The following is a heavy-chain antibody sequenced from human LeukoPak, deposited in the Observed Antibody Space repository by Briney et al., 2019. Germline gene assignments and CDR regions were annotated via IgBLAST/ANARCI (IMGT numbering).Heavy chain of an antibody. V-gene: IGHV4-59*12. CDR1: GGSLSTYY. CDR3: SREQYTSGGSGWFGMDV. J-gene: IGHJ6*02. D-gene: IGHD6-19*01. Sequence: SETLSLTCSVSGGSLSTYYWTWTRQPPGKGLEWIGFIHQSGSTEYNPSLKSRVTMSLDTSRNQFSLKMSTVTAADTAAYYCSREQYTSGGSGWFGMDVWGQGTTVTVSS. CDR2: IHQSGST.